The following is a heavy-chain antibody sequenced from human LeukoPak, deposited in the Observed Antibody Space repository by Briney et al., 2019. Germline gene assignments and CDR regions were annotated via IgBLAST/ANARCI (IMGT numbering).Heavy chain of an antibody. CDR2: ISGSGGST. CDR3: AKDYCSRGSCYYDY. V-gene: IGHV3-23*01. Sequence: GGSLRLSCAASGFTFSSYAMSWVRQAPGKGLEWVSAISGSGGSTYYADSVKGRFTISRDNSKNTLYLQMNSLRAEDTDVYYCAKDYCSRGSCYYDYWGQGTLVTVSS. CDR1: GFTFSSYA. D-gene: IGHD2-15*01. J-gene: IGHJ4*02.